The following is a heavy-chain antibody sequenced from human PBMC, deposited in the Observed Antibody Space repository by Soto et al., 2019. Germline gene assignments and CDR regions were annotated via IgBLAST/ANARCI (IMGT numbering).Heavy chain of an antibody. CDR3: AKEWGGWSPARLSDP. Sequence: GGSLRLSCAASGFTFSSYGMHWVRQAPGKGLEWVAVISYDGSNKYYADSVKGRFTISRDNSKNTLYLQMNSLRAEDTAVYYCAKEWGGWSPARLSDPWGQGTLVTVSS. CDR2: ISYDGSNK. D-gene: IGHD6-19*01. J-gene: IGHJ5*02. CDR1: GFTFSSYG. V-gene: IGHV3-30*18.